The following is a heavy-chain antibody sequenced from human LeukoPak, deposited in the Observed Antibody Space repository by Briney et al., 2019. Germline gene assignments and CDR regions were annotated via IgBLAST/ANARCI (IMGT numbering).Heavy chain of an antibody. CDR1: GYTFADYF. CDR2: INANSGVT. V-gene: IGHV1-2*06. D-gene: IGHD1-26*01. J-gene: IGHJ4*02. Sequence: GASVKVSCKTSGYTFADYFIHWVRQAPGQGLEWMGRINANSGVTEYQQKFQGRVTITRDTSVSTAYVEVNWLISDDTAIYYCARDVSSTSNWEFDYWGQGTLVTVSS. CDR3: ARDVSSTSNWEFDY.